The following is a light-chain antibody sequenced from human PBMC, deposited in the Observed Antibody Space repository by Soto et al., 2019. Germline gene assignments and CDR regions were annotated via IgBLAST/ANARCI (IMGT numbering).Light chain of an antibody. V-gene: IGKV3-11*01. CDR3: QQRSNWPPT. CDR2: DAS. Sequence: DILLTQSPSTLSLSPGERATITCRASQSVSSYLAWYQQKPGQAPKLLIYDASTRATGIPARFSGSGSGTEFTLTISSLEPEDFAAYYCQQRSNWPPTFGQGTKVDIK. CDR1: QSVSSY. J-gene: IGKJ1*01.